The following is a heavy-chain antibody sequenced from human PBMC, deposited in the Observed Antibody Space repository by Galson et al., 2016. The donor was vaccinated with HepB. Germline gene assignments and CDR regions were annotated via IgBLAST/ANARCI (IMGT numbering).Heavy chain of an antibody. V-gene: IGHV1-18*04. J-gene: IGHJ4*02. D-gene: IGHD3-22*01. CDR1: GYTFTSYG. Sequence: SVKVSCKASGYTFTSYGISWVRQAPGQGLEWMGWISVYNGNTNYAQKLQGRVTVTTDTSTSTAYMELRSLRSDDTAVYYCATEGAYYYDDIGSSFDYWGQGTLVTVSS. CDR2: ISVYNGNT. CDR3: ATEGAYYYDDIGSSFDY.